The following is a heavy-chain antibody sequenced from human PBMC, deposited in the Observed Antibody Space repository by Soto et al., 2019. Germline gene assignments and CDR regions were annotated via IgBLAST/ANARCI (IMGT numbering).Heavy chain of an antibody. V-gene: IGHV4-39*07. CDR1: GGSISSSSYY. CDR3: ARFSGSYYYAMDV. CDR2: IYYSGST. J-gene: IGHJ6*02. D-gene: IGHD6-19*01. Sequence: SEALSLTCTVSGGSISSSSYYWGWIRQPPGKGLEWIGSIYYSGSTYYNPSLKSRVTISVDTSKNQFSLQLKSVTAADTALYYCARFSGSYYYAMDVWGQGSTVTVSS.